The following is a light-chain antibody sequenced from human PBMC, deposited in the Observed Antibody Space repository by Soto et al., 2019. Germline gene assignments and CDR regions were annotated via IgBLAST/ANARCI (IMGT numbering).Light chain of an antibody. CDR2: RNN. CDR3: AAWDDSLSGPSVV. Sequence: QSVLTQPPSASGTPGQRVTISCSGSSSNIGSNYVYWYQQLPGTAPKLLIYRNNQRPSGVTDRFSGSKSGTSASLAISGLRSEDEADYYCAAWDDSLSGPSVVFGGGTKLTVL. V-gene: IGLV1-47*01. CDR1: SSNIGSNY. J-gene: IGLJ2*01.